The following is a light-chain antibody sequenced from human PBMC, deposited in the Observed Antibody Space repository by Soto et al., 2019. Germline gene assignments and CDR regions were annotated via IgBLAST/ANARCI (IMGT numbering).Light chain of an antibody. CDR2: EGS. Sequence: QSVLTQPASVSGSPGQSITISCTRTSSDVGSYNLVSWYQQHPGKAPKLMIYEGSKRPSGVSNRFSGSKSGNTASLTISGPQAEDEADYYCCSYAGSSTPVVFGGGTKVTVL. V-gene: IGLV2-23*01. CDR3: CSYAGSSTPVV. J-gene: IGLJ2*01. CDR1: SSDVGSYNL.